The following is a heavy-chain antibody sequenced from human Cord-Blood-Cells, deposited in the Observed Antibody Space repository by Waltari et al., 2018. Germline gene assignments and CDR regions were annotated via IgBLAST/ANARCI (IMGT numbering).Heavy chain of an antibody. CDR1: GGSISSGGYY. CDR3: ARDRLSGGSSSSIRLNWYFDL. V-gene: IGHV4-31*03. D-gene: IGHD2-15*01. J-gene: IGHJ2*01. Sequence: VQLQESGPGLVKPSQTLSLTCTVSGGSISSGGYYWSWIRQHPGKGLEWIGYIYYSGGTHYTPSLKSRVTISVDTSKNQFSLKLSSVTAADTAVYYCARDRLSGGSSSSIRLNWYFDLWGRGTLVTVSS. CDR2: IYYSGGT.